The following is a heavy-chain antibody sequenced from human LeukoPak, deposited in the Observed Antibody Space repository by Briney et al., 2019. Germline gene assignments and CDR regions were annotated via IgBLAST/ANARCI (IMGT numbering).Heavy chain of an antibody. Sequence: GASVRVSCKASGYTFTDHYLHWIRQTPAQGLEWMGWINPNGGGTKYAQKFQGRVIMTTDTSTQTAYLEMSGLRSDDAAIYYCARDRQLWFGKLVFDYWGQGTLVTVSS. J-gene: IGHJ4*02. CDR2: INPNGGGT. CDR3: ARDRQLWFGKLVFDY. V-gene: IGHV1-2*02. CDR1: GYTFTDHY. D-gene: IGHD3-10*01.